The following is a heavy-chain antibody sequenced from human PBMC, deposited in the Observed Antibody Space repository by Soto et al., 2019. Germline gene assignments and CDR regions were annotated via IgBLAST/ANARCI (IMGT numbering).Heavy chain of an antibody. CDR1: GGSFSGYY. V-gene: IGHV4-34*01. CDR3: ARGLLGLEEQWLVRRPFDY. CDR2: INHSGST. Sequence: QVQLQQWGAGLLKPSETLSLTCAVYGGSFSGYYWSWIRQPPGKGLEWIGEINHSGSTNYNPSLKSRVTISVDTSKNQFSLKLSSVTAADTAVYYCARGLLGLEEQWLVRRPFDYWGHGTMVTVSS. D-gene: IGHD6-19*01. J-gene: IGHJ4*01.